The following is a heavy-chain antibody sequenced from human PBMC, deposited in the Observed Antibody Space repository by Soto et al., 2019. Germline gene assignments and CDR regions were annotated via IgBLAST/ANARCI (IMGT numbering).Heavy chain of an antibody. V-gene: IGHV2-70*01. D-gene: IGHD3-22*01. CDR2: IDWDDDK. CDR1: GFSLSTSGMC. Sequence: GPTLVNPTQTLTLTCTFSGFSLSTSGMCVSWIRQPPGKALEWLALIDWDDDKYYSTSLKTRLTISKDTSKNHVVLTMTNIDPVDTATYYCARIRDYDSSSPPIEGPDYWGQGTLVTVS. J-gene: IGHJ4*02. CDR3: ARIRDYDSSSPPIEGPDY.